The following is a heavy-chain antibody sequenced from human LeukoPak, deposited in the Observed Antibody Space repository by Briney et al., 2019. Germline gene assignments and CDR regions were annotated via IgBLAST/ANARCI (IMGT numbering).Heavy chain of an antibody. V-gene: IGHV4-59*08. CDR2: IYYNGST. CDR1: GGSISSYY. CDR3: ARMVVAATYFDD. D-gene: IGHD2-15*01. Sequence: PSETLSLTCTVSGGSISSYYWSWLRQPPGKGLEWIGYIYYNGSTNYKPSLKSRVTISVDTSKNQFSLKLSSVTAADTAVYYCARMVVAATYFDDRGQGTLVTVSA. J-gene: IGHJ4*02.